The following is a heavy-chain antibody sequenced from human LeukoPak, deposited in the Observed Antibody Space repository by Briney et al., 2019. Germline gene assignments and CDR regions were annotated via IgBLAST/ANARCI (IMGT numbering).Heavy chain of an antibody. CDR3: ASGGDGDFDY. Sequence: SETLSLTCTVSGGSISSSSYYWGWIRQPPGKGLEWIGSIYYSGSTNYNPSLKSRVTISVDTSKNQFSLKLSSVTAADTAVYYCASGGDGDFDYWGQGTLVTVSS. D-gene: IGHD2-21*02. V-gene: IGHV4-39*07. CDR1: GGSISSSSYY. CDR2: IYYSGST. J-gene: IGHJ4*02.